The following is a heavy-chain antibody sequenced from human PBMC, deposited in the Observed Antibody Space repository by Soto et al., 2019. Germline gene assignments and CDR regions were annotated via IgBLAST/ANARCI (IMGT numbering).Heavy chain of an antibody. D-gene: IGHD4-17*01. CDR1: GGSFSGYY. CDR2: INHSGST. Sequence: SETLSLTCAVYGGSFSGYYWSWIRQPPGKGLEWIGEINHSGSTNYNPSLKSRVTISVDTSKNQFSLKLSPVTAADTAVYYCARGGEYSGWFDPWGQGTLVTVSS. V-gene: IGHV4-34*01. CDR3: ARGGEYSGWFDP. J-gene: IGHJ5*02.